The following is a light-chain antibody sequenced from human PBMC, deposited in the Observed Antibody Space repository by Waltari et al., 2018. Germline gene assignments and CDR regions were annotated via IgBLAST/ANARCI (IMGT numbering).Light chain of an antibody. J-gene: IGKJ4*01. CDR1: QSVSSSY. CDR3: QQYGSSPPELT. Sequence: EIVLTQSPGTLSLSPGESATLSCRASQSVSSSYLAWYQQKPGQAPRLHIYGASSRATGIPDRFSGSGSGTDFTLTISRLEPEDFAVYYCQQYGSSPPELTFGGGTKVEIK. CDR2: GAS. V-gene: IGKV3-20*01.